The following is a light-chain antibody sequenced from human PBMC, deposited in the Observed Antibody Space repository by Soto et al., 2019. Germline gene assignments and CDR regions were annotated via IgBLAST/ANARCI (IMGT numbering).Light chain of an antibody. CDR1: QSINSYY. Sequence: ETVLTQSPGTLSLSPGEGATLSCRASQSINSYYLSWYQQKPGQAPRLLIYGASSRATGIPDRFSGSGSGTDFTLTISRLEPEDFAVYYCQQYGTSPPMYTFGQGTKLEIK. CDR3: QQYGTSPPMYT. V-gene: IGKV3-20*01. J-gene: IGKJ2*01. CDR2: GAS.